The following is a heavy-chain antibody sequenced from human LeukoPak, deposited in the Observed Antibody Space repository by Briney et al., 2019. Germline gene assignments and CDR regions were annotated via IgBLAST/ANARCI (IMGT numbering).Heavy chain of an antibody. CDR1: GNSISSSSYY. V-gene: IGHV3-66*01. J-gene: IGHJ4*02. D-gene: IGHD6-6*01. Sequence: PSETLSLTCTVSGNSISSSSYYWVWVRQAPGKGLEWVSLIYSGGSTYYADSVKGRFTISRDNSKNTLYLQMNRLRAADTAVYYCARDKGTSYLSSFDYWGQGTLVTVSS. CDR2: IYSGGST. CDR3: ARDKGTSYLSSFDY.